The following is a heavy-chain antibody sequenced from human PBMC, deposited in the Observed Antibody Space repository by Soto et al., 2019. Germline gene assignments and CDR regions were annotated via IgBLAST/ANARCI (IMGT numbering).Heavy chain of an antibody. CDR2: ISAYNGNT. CDR1: GYTFTSYG. D-gene: IGHD3-3*01. J-gene: IGHJ6*02. V-gene: IGHV1-18*01. CDR3: ARFYTYYDFWSGPQYYYGMDV. Sequence: ASVKVSCKASGYTFTSYGISWVRQAPGQGLEWMGWISAYNGNTNYAQKLQGRVTMTTDTSTSTAYMELRSLRSDDTAVYYCARFYTYYDFWSGPQYYYGMDVWGQGTTVIVSS.